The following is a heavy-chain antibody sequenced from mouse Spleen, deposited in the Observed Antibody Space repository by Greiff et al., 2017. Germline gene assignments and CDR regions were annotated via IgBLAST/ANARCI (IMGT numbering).Heavy chain of an antibody. CDR1: GYAFSSYW. CDR3: ARDYYGSSFLLDY. CDR2: IYPGGGDT. V-gene: IGHV1-80*01. J-gene: IGHJ4*01. D-gene: IGHD1-1*01. Sequence: VQRVESGAELVKPGASVKISCKASGYAFSSYWMNWVKQRPGKGLEWIGQIYPGGGDTNYNGKFKGKATLTADKSSSTAYMQLSSLTSEDSAVYFCARDYYGSSFLLDYWGQGTSVTVSS.